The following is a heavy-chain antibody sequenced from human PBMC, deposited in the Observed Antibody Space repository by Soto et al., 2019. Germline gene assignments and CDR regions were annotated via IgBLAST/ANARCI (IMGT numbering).Heavy chain of an antibody. CDR2: IYPGDSDT. D-gene: IGHD3-10*01. Sequence: GESLKISCKGSGYSFTSYWIGWVRQMPGKGLEWMGIIYPGDSDTRYRPSFQGQGTTSADKSISTAYLQWSSLKASDTAMYYCARLVCRYYGSGSYYNVDHNYYYGMDVWGQGTTVTVSS. CDR3: ARLVCRYYGSGSYYNVDHNYYYGMDV. CDR1: GYSFTSYW. J-gene: IGHJ6*02. V-gene: IGHV5-51*01.